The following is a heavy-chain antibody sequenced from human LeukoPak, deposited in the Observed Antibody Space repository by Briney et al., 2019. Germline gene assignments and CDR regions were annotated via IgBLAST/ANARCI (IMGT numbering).Heavy chain of an antibody. CDR1: GFTFSSSA. J-gene: IGHJ4*02. V-gene: IGHV3-23*01. CDR2: MSGSGDST. CDR3: AKGNYDFWSGYPGPSYFDY. D-gene: IGHD3-3*01. Sequence: GGSLRLSCAASGFTFSSSAMSWVRQAPGKRLEWVSAMSGSGDSTYYAGSVKGRFTISRDNSRNTLYPHLNSLRAGDTAVYYCAKGNYDFWSGYPGPSYFDYWGQGTLVTVSS.